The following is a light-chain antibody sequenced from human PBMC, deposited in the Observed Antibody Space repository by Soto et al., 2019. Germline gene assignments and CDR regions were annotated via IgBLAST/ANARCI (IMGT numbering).Light chain of an antibody. J-gene: IGKJ5*01. V-gene: IGKV3-11*01. CDR1: QSVSIL. CDR3: QQRSNWPQIT. Sequence: EIVLTQSPGTLSLSPGERATLSCRASQSVSILLAWYQQKPGHAPRLLIYDASNRATGIPARFSGSGSGTDFTLTISSLEPEDFAVYYCQQRSNWPQITFGQGTRLEIK. CDR2: DAS.